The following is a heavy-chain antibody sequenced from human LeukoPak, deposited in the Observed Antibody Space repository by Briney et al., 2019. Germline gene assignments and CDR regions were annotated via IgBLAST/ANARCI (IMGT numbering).Heavy chain of an antibody. CDR1: GFTFSSYA. CDR3: ALSSAVTYYFDY. CDR2: ISGSGGST. Sequence: GGSLRLSCAASGFTFSSYAMSWVRQAPGKGLEWVSAISGSGGSTYYADSVKGRFTISRDNSKNTLYLQMNSPRAEDTAVYYCALSSAVTYYFDYWGQGTLVTVSS. J-gene: IGHJ4*02. V-gene: IGHV3-23*01. D-gene: IGHD6-19*01.